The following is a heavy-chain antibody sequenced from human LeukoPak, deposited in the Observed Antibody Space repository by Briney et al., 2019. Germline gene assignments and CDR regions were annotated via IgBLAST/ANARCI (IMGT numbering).Heavy chain of an antibody. V-gene: IGHV1-8*03. CDR3: ARGSGWRSNFYYYMDV. Sequence: ASVKVSCTASGYSFISSDISWVRQAPGQGLEWMGWMNPNNGDTEYAQKFQGRLTITTNTATSTAYMELRSLTIEDTAVYYCARGSGWRSNFYYYMDVWGKGTTVTVSS. J-gene: IGHJ6*03. CDR1: GYSFISSD. CDR2: MNPNNGDT. D-gene: IGHD6-19*01.